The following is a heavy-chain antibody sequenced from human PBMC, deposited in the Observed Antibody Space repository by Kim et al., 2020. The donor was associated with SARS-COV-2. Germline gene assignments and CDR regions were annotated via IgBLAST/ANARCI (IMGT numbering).Heavy chain of an antibody. CDR3: AKEIDY. J-gene: IGHJ4*02. Sequence: YDGSNKYYAHSVKGRFTNSRDNSKNTLYLQMNSLRAEDTAVYYCAKEIDYWGQGTLVTVSS. CDR2: YDGSNK. V-gene: IGHV3-30*18.